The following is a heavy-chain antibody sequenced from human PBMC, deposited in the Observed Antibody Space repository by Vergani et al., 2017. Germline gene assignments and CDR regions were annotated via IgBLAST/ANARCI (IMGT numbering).Heavy chain of an antibody. J-gene: IGHJ4*02. CDR2: IDWNDNK. D-gene: IGHD5-12*01. CDR3: ARIRRRGRSGYDIFDI. Sequence: QVTLRESGPALVKPTQTLTLTCTFSGYSILTSEMCVSWIRQPPGKALEWLALIDWNDNKYFNTSLKTRLTISKDASKNQVVLTMTNMDPVDTATYYCARIRRRGRSGYDIFDIWGQGFLVTVAS. CDR1: GYSILTSEMC. V-gene: IGHV2-70*01.